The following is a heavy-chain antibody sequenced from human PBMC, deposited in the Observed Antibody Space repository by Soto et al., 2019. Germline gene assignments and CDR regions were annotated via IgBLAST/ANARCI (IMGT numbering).Heavy chain of an antibody. CDR3: ARCLVGATSPFDY. J-gene: IGHJ4*02. CDR1: GFTVSSNY. CDR2: IYSGGNT. D-gene: IGHD5-12*01. V-gene: IGHV3-66*01. Sequence: EVQLVESGGGLVRPEGSLRLSCAASGFTVSSNYMSWVRQAPGKGLEWVSVIYSGGNTYYADSVKGRFTISRDSSKNTVYLQMNSLRVEDTAVYYCARCLVGATSPFDYWGQGTLVTVSS.